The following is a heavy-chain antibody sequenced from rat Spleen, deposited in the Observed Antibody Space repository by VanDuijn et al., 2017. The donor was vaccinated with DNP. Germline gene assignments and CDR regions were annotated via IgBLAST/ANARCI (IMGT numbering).Heavy chain of an antibody. CDR1: GFTFSDYY. CDR3: ARPDH. Sequence: EVQLVESGGGLVQPGRSLKLACAASGFTFSDYYVAWVRQAPTKGLEWVAYIRYDGGSTYYGDSVKGRFTISRDNAKSTLYLQMNSLRSEDMATYYCARPDHWGQGTLVTVSS. J-gene: IGHJ3*01. V-gene: IGHV5-22*01. CDR2: IRYDGGST.